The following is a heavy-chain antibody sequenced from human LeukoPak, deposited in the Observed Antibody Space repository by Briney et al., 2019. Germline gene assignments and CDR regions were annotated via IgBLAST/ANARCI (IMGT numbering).Heavy chain of an antibody. CDR2: IRYDGSNK. CDR3: AKVGYYDSDADAFDI. J-gene: IGHJ3*02. CDR1: GFTFSSYG. Sequence: GGSLRLSCAASGFTFSSYGMHWVRQAPGKGLEWVAFIRYDGSNKYYADSVKGRFTISRDNSKNTLYLQMNSLRAEDTAVYYCAKVGYYDSDADAFDIWGQGTMVTVSS. D-gene: IGHD3-22*01. V-gene: IGHV3-30*02.